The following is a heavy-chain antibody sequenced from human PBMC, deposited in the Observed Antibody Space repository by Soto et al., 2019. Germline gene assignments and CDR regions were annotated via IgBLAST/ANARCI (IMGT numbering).Heavy chain of an antibody. CDR1: GLTFDDYT. CDR3: AKDIVGTTYYYYGMDV. Sequence: PGGSLRVSCAASGLTFDDYTMHWVSQTTGKGLEWVSLISWDGGSTYYADSVKGRFTISRDNSKNSLYLQMNSLRTEDTALYYCAKDIVGTTYYYYGMDVWGQGTTVTVS. J-gene: IGHJ6*02. D-gene: IGHD1-1*01. V-gene: IGHV3-43*01. CDR2: ISWDGGST.